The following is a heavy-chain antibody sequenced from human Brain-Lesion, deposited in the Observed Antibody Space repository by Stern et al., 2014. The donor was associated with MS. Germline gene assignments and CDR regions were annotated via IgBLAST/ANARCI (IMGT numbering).Heavy chain of an antibody. Sequence: VQLVESGGGLVQPGGSLRLSCAASGFTVSNYYMSWVRQAPGTGLEWVSIIYTRGKTYYADSVRGRFVISRDKSKSTLYLQMDSLRPEDTAVYYCARDRVTTVTTYYFDSWGQGTRVTVSS. CDR3: ARDRVTTVTTYYFDS. D-gene: IGHD4-17*01. CDR2: IYTRGKT. CDR1: GFTVSNYY. J-gene: IGHJ4*02. V-gene: IGHV3-66*02.